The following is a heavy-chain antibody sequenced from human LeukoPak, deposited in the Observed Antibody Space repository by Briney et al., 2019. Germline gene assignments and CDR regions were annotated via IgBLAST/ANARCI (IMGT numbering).Heavy chain of an antibody. CDR2: IYYSGST. V-gene: IGHV4-59*12. D-gene: IGHD6-19*01. CDR1: GGSISSYY. Sequence: SETLSLTCTVSGGSISSYYWSWIRQPPGKGLEWIGYIYYSGSTNYNPSLKSRVTISVDTSKYQFSLRLSSMTAADTAVYYCARPSKSGWGAFDIWRQGTMVTVSS. CDR3: ARPSKSGWGAFDI. J-gene: IGHJ3*02.